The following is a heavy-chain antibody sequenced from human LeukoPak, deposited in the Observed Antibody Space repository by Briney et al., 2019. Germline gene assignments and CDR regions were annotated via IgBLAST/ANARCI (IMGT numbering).Heavy chain of an antibody. CDR2: IYHSGST. D-gene: IGHD3-22*01. J-gene: IGHJ3*02. CDR3: AGTSAYYYDSSGYYGLHAFDI. V-gene: IGHV4-30-2*01. Sequence: SETLSLTCTVSGGSISSGGYSWSWIRQPPGKGLEWIGYIYHSGSTYYNPSLKSRVTISVDRSKNQFSLKLSSVTAADTAVYYCAGTSAYYYDSSGYYGLHAFDIWGQGTMVTVSS. CDR1: GGSISSGGYS.